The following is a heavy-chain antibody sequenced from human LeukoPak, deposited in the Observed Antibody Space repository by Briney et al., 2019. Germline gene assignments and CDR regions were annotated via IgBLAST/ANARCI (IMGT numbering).Heavy chain of an antibody. D-gene: IGHD3-3*01. Sequence: GGSLRLSCAASGFTFSSYWMTWVRQAPGKGLEWMANIKQDGSEKYYVDSVKGRFTISRDNVKNSLYLQMNSLRAEDTAVYYCARAASYDFWSGYDAFDIWGQGTMVTVSS. CDR1: GFTFSSYW. J-gene: IGHJ3*02. CDR2: IKQDGSEK. CDR3: ARAASYDFWSGYDAFDI. V-gene: IGHV3-7*01.